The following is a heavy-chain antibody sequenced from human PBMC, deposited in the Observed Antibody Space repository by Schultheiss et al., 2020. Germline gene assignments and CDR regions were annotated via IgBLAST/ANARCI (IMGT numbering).Heavy chain of an antibody. V-gene: IGHV4-39*07. CDR3: AGYSSSYLSDY. CDR1: GGSISSSSYY. CDR2: INHSGST. J-gene: IGHJ4*02. D-gene: IGHD6-13*01. Sequence: GSLRLSCTVSGGSISSSSYYWGWIRQPPGKGLEWIGEINHSGSTNYNPSLKSRVTISVDTSKNQFSLQLNSVTPEDTAVYYCAGYSSSYLSDYWGQGTLVTVSS.